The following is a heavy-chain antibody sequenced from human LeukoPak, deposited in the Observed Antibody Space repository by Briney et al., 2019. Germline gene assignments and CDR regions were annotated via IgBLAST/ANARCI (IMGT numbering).Heavy chain of an antibody. CDR1: GYSFSSYW. V-gene: IGHV5-51*01. D-gene: IGHD3-3*01. J-gene: IGHJ4*02. CDR2: IYSGDSDT. CDR3: ARQAGIWSGYPFDY. Sequence: GESLKISCKGSGYSFSSYWIGWVRQMPWRGLEWMGIIYSGDSDTRYSPSFQGQVTISADKSISTAYLQWNNLKASDTAMYYCARQAGIWSGYPFDYWGQGTLVTVSS.